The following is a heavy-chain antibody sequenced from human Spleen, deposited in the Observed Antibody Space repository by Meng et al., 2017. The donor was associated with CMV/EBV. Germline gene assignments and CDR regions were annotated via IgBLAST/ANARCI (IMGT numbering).Heavy chain of an antibody. CDR2: ISSSGSTI. J-gene: IGHJ4*02. D-gene: IGHD1-14*01. CDR3: ARWAVSRNYFDY. V-gene: IGHV3-48*03. Sequence: LSLSCAASGFTFSSYEMNWVRQAPGKGLEWVSYISSSGSTIYYADSVRGRFTISRDNAKNSLYLQMNSLRAEDTAVYYCARWAVSRNYFDYWGQGTLVTVSS. CDR1: GFTFSSYE.